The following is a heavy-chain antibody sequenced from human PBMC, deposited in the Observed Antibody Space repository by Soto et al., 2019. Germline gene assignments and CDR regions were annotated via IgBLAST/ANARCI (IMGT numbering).Heavy chain of an antibody. CDR1: AYTFTSYV. CDR2: INAGNGHT. J-gene: IGHJ4*02. V-gene: IGHV1-3*01. D-gene: IGHD4-4*01. CDR3: ARELQGLYYFDY. Sequence: WASVKVSCKASAYTFTSYVMHWVRQAPGQSLEWIGWINAGNGHTKYSQKFQDRVTITRDTSANTAYMELSRLRSEDTAVYYCARELQGLYYFDYWGQGALVTVSS.